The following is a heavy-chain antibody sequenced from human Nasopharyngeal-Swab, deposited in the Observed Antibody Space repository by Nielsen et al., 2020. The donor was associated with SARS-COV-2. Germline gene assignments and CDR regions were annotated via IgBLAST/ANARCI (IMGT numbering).Heavy chain of an antibody. CDR3: ARGLPFLEWLFLGDWFDP. J-gene: IGHJ5*02. Sequence: GEPLKISCAASGFTFSSYSMNWVRQAPGKGPEWVSYISSSSSTIYYADSVKGRFTISRDNAKNSLYLQMNSLRDEDTAVYYCARGLPFLEWLFLGDWFDPWGQGTLVTVSS. V-gene: IGHV3-48*02. D-gene: IGHD3-3*01. CDR2: ISSSSSTI. CDR1: GFTFSSYS.